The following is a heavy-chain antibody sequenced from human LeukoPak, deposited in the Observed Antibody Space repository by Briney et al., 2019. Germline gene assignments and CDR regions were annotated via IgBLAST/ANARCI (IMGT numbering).Heavy chain of an antibody. CDR2: IRSKAYGGTT. CDR1: EFTFGDYA. CDR3: TRAPYSNYVNPDY. J-gene: IGHJ4*02. V-gene: IGHV3-49*04. D-gene: IGHD4-11*01. Sequence: GGSLRLSCTASEFTFGDYAMSWVRQAPGKGLEWVGFIRSKAYGGTTEYAASVKGRFTISRDDSKSIAYLQMNSLRTEDTAVYYCTRAPYSNYVNPDYWGKGTLVTVSS.